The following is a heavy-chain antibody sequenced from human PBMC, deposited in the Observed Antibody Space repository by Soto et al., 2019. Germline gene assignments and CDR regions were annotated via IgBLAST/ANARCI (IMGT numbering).Heavy chain of an antibody. Sequence: QITLKESGPTLVKPTQTLTLTCTFSGISLSTSGVGVGWIRQPPGKALEWLALIYWDDDKRYSPSLKSRLTITKDTSKNQVVLTMTHMDTVDTATYYGAHSYGHSCSWWYFDYWGQGTLVTVSS. J-gene: IGHJ4*02. V-gene: IGHV2-5*02. CDR3: AHSYGHSCSWWYFDY. CDR2: IYWDDDK. D-gene: IGHD6-13*01. CDR1: GISLSTSGVG.